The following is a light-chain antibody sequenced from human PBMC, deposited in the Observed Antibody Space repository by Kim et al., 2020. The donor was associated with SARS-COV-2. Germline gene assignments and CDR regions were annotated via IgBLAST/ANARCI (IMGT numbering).Light chain of an antibody. J-gene: IGKJ4*01. V-gene: IGKV1-16*01. CDR3: QQYNSYPLT. CDR1: QDISKW. CDR2: AAS. Sequence: DTQMTQSPSSLSASIGDRVTITCRASQDISKWLAWFQKRPGQVPKCLIYAASSLHSGVPSRINGSGSGTEFTLTITSLQPDDLGTYYCQQYNSYPLTFGGGTKVDIK.